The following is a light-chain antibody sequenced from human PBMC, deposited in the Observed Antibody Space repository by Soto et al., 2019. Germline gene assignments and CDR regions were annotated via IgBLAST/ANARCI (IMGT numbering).Light chain of an antibody. Sequence: DLQVAQSPSSLSASVGDRVTITCRASQSISNYLNWYQQKPGKAPKLLIYETSSLEIGVPSRFGGSGSGTDFTLTISSLRPEDFATYYCQQTYTNPPSFGGGTKVEIK. CDR3: QQTYTNPPS. J-gene: IGKJ4*01. CDR1: QSISNY. V-gene: IGKV1-39*01. CDR2: ETS.